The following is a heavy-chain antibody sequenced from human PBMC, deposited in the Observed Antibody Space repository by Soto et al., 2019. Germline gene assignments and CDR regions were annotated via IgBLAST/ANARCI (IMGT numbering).Heavy chain of an antibody. J-gene: IGHJ6*02. CDR1: GYTFTSYG. Sequence: QVQLVQSGAEVKKPGASVKVSCKASGYTFTSYGIGWVRQAPGQGPEWMGWISPYNGNTNYAQKLQGRVTMTTDTSTRIAYMELRSLRSDDTAVYYCARGDCTNGVCYLNYYYGMDVWGQGTTVTVSS. V-gene: IGHV1-18*04. D-gene: IGHD2-8*01. CDR3: ARGDCTNGVCYLNYYYGMDV. CDR2: ISPYNGNT.